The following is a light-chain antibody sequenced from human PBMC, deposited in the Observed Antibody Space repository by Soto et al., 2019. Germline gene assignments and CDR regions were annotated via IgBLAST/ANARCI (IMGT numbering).Light chain of an antibody. Sequence: EIVLTQPPGPLSVSPGDRVTLSCRASQTVNNNYLAWYQQKPGQAPRLLIYGASTPATGTPARFSGSGSGTHFTLTVSRLEPEDFAVDYGQQYGGSAPWTFGPGTKVDMK. V-gene: IGKV3-20*01. CDR1: QTVNNNY. CDR2: GAS. CDR3: QQYGGSAPWT. J-gene: IGKJ1*01.